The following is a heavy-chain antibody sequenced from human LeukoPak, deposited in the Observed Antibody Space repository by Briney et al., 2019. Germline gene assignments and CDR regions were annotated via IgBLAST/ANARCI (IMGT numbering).Heavy chain of an antibody. CDR3: ARGVKGHFGK. CDR1: GGSFSGYH. J-gene: IGHJ4*02. Sequence: SETLSLTCAVYGGSFSGYHWSWIRQPPGKGLEWIGEINHSGSTNYNPSLKSRVTISVDTSKNRFSLKLSSVTAADTAVYYCARGVKGHFGKWGQGTLVTVSS. D-gene: IGHD3-10*01. V-gene: IGHV4-34*01. CDR2: INHSGST.